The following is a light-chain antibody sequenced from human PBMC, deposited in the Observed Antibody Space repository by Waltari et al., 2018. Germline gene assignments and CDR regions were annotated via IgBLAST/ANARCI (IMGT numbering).Light chain of an antibody. V-gene: IGLV1-40*01. CDR1: SSNIGAGYY. CDR2: GDN. CDR3: QSYDRSLSGGV. Sequence: QSVLTQPPSMSGAPRQRVTIPCSGSSSNIGAGYYAHCYQQVLGKAPRRLFFGDNNRPSGVPDRFTCSKSGTSAALAITGLQTEDEAVYSCQSYDRSLSGGVFGGGTKLTV. J-gene: IGLJ3*02.